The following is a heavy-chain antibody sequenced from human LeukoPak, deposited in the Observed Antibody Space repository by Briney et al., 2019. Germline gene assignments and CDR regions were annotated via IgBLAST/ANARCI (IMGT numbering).Heavy chain of an antibody. CDR1: GYTFTSYD. D-gene: IGHD3-22*01. J-gene: IGHJ3*02. Sequence: ASVKVSCKASGYTFTSYDINWVRQAPGQGLEWMGRIIPILGIANYAQKFQGRVTITADKSTSTAYMELSSLRSEDTAVYYCYYDSSGYYSVLDAFDIWGQGTMVTVSS. CDR3: YYDSSGYYSVLDAFDI. V-gene: IGHV1-69*04. CDR2: IIPILGIA.